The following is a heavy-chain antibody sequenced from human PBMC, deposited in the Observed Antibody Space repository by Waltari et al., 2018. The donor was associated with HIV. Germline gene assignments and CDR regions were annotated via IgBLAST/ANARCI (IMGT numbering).Heavy chain of an antibody. J-gene: IGHJ5*02. CDR3: VREVFYYEESGRPGWFDP. CDR1: GFSVGRNP. Sequence: RLVESGGDSVRTGGDLRLSCTAAGFSVGRNPMGWVRQASGKGLEWVSTIYGDGRTVYADAVEGRFSTSRETSKNMVHLLMDSLRTEDSAVYYCVREVFYYEESGRPGWFDPWGQGTLVAVSS. V-gene: IGHV3-66*01. CDR2: IYGDGRT. D-gene: IGHD3-16*01.